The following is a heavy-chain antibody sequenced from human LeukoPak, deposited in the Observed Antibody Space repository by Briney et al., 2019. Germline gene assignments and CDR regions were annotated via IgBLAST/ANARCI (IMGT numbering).Heavy chain of an antibody. J-gene: IGHJ4*02. CDR1: GFTFSSYA. CDR2: ISYDGSNK. Sequence: HPGGSLRLSCAASGFTFSSYAMHWVRQAPGKGLEWVAVISYDGSNKYYADSVKGRFTISRDNAKNSLYLQMHSLRAEDTAIYYCARLADYWGQGTLVTVSS. V-gene: IGHV3-30-3*01. CDR3: ARLADY.